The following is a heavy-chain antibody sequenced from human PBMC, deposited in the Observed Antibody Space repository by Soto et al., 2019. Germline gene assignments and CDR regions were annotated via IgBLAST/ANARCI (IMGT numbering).Heavy chain of an antibody. D-gene: IGHD5-12*01. J-gene: IGHJ6*03. CDR3: ARYSGSPPFASYYYTDV. Sequence: GASVKVSCKASGYTFTSYGISWVRQAPGQGLEWMGWISAYNGNTNYAQKLQGRVTMTTDTSTSTAYMELRSLRSDDTAVYYCARYSGSPPFASYYYTDVWGKGTTVTVSS. V-gene: IGHV1-18*01. CDR2: ISAYNGNT. CDR1: GYTFTSYG.